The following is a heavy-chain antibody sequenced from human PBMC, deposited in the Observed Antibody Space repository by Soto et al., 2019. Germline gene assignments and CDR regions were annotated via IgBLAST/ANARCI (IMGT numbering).Heavy chain of an antibody. D-gene: IGHD3-22*01. J-gene: IGHJ5*02. CDR1: GAHSDTGA. V-gene: IGHV3-23*01. CDR3: AKEIYYYEPDGPDAPGFDP. Sequence: RSLEPTSPASGAHSDTGAMTSVRRAAGSRLEWVSFISGSGRPGGTTYYAWSVKGRFTISRDNSKNTLYLQMSRLRPEDTAIYYCAKEIYYYEPDGPDAPGFDPWGQGTMVTVSS. CDR2: ISGSGRPGGTT.